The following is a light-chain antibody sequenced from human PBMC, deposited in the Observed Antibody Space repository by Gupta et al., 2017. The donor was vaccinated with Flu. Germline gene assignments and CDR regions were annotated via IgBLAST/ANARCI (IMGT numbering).Light chain of an antibody. CDR2: DNN. J-gene: IGLJ1*01. CDR1: SSNIVNNY. V-gene: IGLV1-51*01. Sequence: TISCSGRSSNIVNNYVSWYQHLPGTAPKLLIYDNNKRPAGMPDRFSGSKSGTSATLGITGLQTGDEADYYCGTWDSSRSAPYVFGTGTKVTVL. CDR3: GTWDSSRSAPYV.